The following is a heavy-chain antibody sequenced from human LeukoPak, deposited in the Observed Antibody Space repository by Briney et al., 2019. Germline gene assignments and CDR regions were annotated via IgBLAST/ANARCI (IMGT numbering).Heavy chain of an antibody. Sequence: GESLKISCKGSGYSFTSHWIGWVRQLPGKGLEWMGINNPGGSDKIHSPSFQGQVTISADKPIRTAYLQWSSLKASDTAMYYCARRATIQMYYFDYWGQGTLVTVS. D-gene: IGHD1-26*01. CDR2: NNPGGSDK. CDR3: ARRATIQMYYFDY. CDR1: GYSFTSHW. J-gene: IGHJ4*02. V-gene: IGHV5-51*01.